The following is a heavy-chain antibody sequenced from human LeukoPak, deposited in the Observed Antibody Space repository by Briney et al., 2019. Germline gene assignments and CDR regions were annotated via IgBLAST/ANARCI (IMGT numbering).Heavy chain of an antibody. CDR1: GGSISSGDYY. V-gene: IGHV4-30-4*08. Sequence: SETLSLTCTVSGGSISSGDYYWSWIRQPPGKGLEWIGYIYYSGSTYYNPSLKSRVTISVDTSKNQFSLKLSSVTAADTAVYYCARVKGTSSSWYRGAFDIWGQGTMVTVSS. D-gene: IGHD6-13*01. CDR2: IYYSGST. CDR3: ARVKGTSSSWYRGAFDI. J-gene: IGHJ3*02.